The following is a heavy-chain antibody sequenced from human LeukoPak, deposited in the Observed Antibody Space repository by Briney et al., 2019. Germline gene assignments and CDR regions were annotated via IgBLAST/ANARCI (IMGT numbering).Heavy chain of an antibody. V-gene: IGHV3-15*01. J-gene: IGHJ3*02. CDR2: IKSKTDGGTT. CDR3: TTAADYYYDSSGSAFDI. D-gene: IGHD3-22*01. CDR1: GFTFSNAW. Sequence: GGSLRLSCAASGFTFSNAWMSWVRQAPGKGLEWGGRIKSKTDGGTTDYAARVKGRFTISRDDSKNTLYLQMNSLKTEDTAVYYCTTAADYYYDSSGSAFDIWDQGTMVTVSS.